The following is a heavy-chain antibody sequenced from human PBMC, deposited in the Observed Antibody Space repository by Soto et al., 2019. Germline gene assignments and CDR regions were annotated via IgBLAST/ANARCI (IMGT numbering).Heavy chain of an antibody. CDR1: GFTFSDYA. V-gene: IGHV3-30*18. J-gene: IGHJ4*02. D-gene: IGHD6-19*01. Sequence: VQLVESGGGVVQPGRSLRLSCAASGFTFSDYAMHWVRQAPGKGLEWVAVVSHDGRNTHYADSVKGRFTISRDSSKNTVSLEMTSMRAEDTAVYHSAKGGWQWLVTSDFNYWGQGALVTVSS. CDR3: AKGGWQWLVTSDFNY. CDR2: VSHDGRNT.